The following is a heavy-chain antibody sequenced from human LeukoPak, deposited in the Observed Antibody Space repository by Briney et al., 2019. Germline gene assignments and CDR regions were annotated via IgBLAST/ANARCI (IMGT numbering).Heavy chain of an antibody. Sequence: ASVKVSCKASGYTFTSYGISWVRQAPGQGLEWMGWISAYNGNTNYAQKLQGRVTMTTDTSTSTAYMELRSLRSDDTAVYHCARDAYDSSGYYQDYWGQGTLVTVSS. D-gene: IGHD3-22*01. CDR3: ARDAYDSSGYYQDY. J-gene: IGHJ4*02. V-gene: IGHV1-18*01. CDR2: ISAYNGNT. CDR1: GYTFTSYG.